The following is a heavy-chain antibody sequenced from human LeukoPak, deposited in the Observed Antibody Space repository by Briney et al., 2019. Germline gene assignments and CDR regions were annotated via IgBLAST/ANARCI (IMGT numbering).Heavy chain of an antibody. Sequence: ASVKVSCKASGYTFTSYAMHWVRQAPGQRLEWMEWINTGNGNTKYSQNFQGRVTITRDTSASTAYMDLSSLRSEDTAVYYCARDESYAVYWGQGTLVTVSS. CDR3: ARDESYAVY. V-gene: IGHV1-3*04. D-gene: IGHD3-10*01. J-gene: IGHJ4*02. CDR2: INTGNGNT. CDR1: GYTFTSYA.